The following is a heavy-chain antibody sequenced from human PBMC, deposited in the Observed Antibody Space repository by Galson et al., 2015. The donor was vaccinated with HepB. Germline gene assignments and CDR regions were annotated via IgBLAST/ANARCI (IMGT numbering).Heavy chain of an antibody. J-gene: IGHJ3*02. Sequence: SETLSLTCTVSGGSISNSRYYWGWIRQPPGKGLEWIGHIYYNGNTYYNPSLKSRVTISVDTSKNHFSLKLSSVTAADTAVYYCARASPDSGNYGLPDAFDIWGQGTMVTVSS. D-gene: IGHD3-10*01. CDR2: IYYNGNT. CDR3: ARASPDSGNYGLPDAFDI. CDR1: GGSISNSRYY. V-gene: IGHV4-39*02.